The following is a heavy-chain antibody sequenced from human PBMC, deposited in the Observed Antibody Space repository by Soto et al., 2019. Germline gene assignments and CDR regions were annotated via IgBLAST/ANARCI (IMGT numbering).Heavy chain of an antibody. CDR3: AHRVLRAVFGLVTTTAIYFDF. D-gene: IGHD3-3*01. CDR1: GFSLTTSGVG. J-gene: IGHJ4*02. CDR2: IYCDDDK. Sequence: QITLNESGPTVVKPTETLTLTCTFSGFSLTTSGVGVGWVRQSPGKAPEWLAFIYCDDDKRYSTSLKSRLTITKDTSQNQVVLTMANVDPADTATYYCAHRVLRAVFGLVTTTAIYFDFWGQGTPVVVSS. V-gene: IGHV2-5*02.